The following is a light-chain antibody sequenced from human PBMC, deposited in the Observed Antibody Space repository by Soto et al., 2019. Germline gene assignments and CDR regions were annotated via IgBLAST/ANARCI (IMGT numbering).Light chain of an antibody. V-gene: IGKV1-5*01. CDR3: KQFNILYT. J-gene: IGKJ2*01. Sequence: DIQMSQSPSTLSASVGDRVTITCRASENIDKWLAWYQQKPGRAPKLLIYDASTLESGVPSRFSGSGSGTEFTLTISSLQDEDVATYYCKQFNILYTFGQGTKLEI. CDR1: ENIDKW. CDR2: DAS.